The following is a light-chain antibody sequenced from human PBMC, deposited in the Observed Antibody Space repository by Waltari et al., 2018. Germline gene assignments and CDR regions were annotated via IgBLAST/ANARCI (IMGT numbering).Light chain of an antibody. V-gene: IGKV3-11*01. CDR3: QHRSNWPLT. Sequence: EIVLTQSPATLSLSPGERATLSCRASQSVSSYLAWYQQKPGQAPRLLIYDASNRATGIPARFSGSGSVTDFTLTISSLEPEDLAVYYCQHRSNWPLTFGGGTKVEIK. CDR1: QSVSSY. J-gene: IGKJ4*01. CDR2: DAS.